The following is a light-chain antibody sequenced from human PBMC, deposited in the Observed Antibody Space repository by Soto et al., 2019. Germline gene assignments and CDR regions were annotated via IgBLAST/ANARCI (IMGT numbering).Light chain of an antibody. Sequence: DIQMTQSPSPLSASVGDRVTFTFRASQSISNGLAWCQQKPGKAPKLQIYKASTFESGVPSSFSGSGSGTEFTLTISSLQADDVAIYYCQQYNGYRLAFGGGTKVDIK. CDR2: KAS. J-gene: IGKJ4*01. CDR3: QQYNGYRLA. V-gene: IGKV1-5*03. CDR1: QSISNG.